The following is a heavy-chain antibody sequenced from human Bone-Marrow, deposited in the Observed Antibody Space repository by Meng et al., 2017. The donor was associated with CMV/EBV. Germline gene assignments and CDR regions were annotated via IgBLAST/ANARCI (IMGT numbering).Heavy chain of an antibody. CDR1: GDTFSSYA. V-gene: IGHV1-69*05. CDR3: ARHQGSPHFDY. CDR2: IIPIFGTT. D-gene: IGHD2-15*01. Sequence: SVKVSCKASGDTFSSYAISWVRQAPGQGLEWMGGIIPIFGTTNYAQKFQGRVTITTDESTNTAYMELNSLRAEDTAVYYCARHQGSPHFDYWGQGTLVTVSS. J-gene: IGHJ4*02.